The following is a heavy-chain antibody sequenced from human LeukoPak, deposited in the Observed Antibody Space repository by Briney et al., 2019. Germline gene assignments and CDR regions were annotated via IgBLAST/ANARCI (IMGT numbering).Heavy chain of an antibody. CDR1: GFSFDEYG. V-gene: IGHV3-20*04. J-gene: IGHJ4*02. Sequence: GGSLRLSCAASGFSFDEYGMSWVRQAPGKGLEWVSGINWDGGSAAYADSVKGRFTISRDNAKNSLYLQMNSLRTEDTAFYYCARDRLAATGLFDYWGQGTLVTVSS. CDR3: ARDRLAATGLFDY. CDR2: INWDGGSA. D-gene: IGHD6-13*01.